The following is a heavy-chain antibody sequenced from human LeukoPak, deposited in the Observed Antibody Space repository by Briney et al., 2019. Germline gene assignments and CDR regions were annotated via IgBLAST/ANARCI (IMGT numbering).Heavy chain of an antibody. CDR1: RFIFSSHA. CDR3: KGAWS. D-gene: IGHD3-3*01. J-gene: IGHJ4*02. CDR2: ITGNGGST. Sequence: GGSLRLSCAASRFIFSSHAMAWVRQAPGKGLEWVSLITGNGGSTYYADSVKGRFTISRDNSKNTLFLQMNSLRAEDTAVYYCKGAWSWGQGTLVTVSS. V-gene: IGHV3-23*01.